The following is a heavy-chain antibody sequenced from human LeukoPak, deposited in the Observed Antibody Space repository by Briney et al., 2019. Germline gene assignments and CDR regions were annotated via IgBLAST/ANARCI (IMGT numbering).Heavy chain of an antibody. CDR2: ISSSSSYI. CDR1: GFTFSSYS. CDR3: ARDRGFGELVDY. Sequence: GGSLRLSCAASGFTFSSYSMNWVRQAPGKGLEWVSSISSSSSYIYYADSVKGRFTISRDNAKNSLYLQMNSLRAEDTAVYYCARDRGFGELVDYWGQGTLATVSS. J-gene: IGHJ4*02. D-gene: IGHD3-10*01. V-gene: IGHV3-21*01.